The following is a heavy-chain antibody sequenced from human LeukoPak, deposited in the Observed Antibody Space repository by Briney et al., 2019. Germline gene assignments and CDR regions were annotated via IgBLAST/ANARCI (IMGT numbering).Heavy chain of an antibody. J-gene: IGHJ5*02. V-gene: IGHV4-38-2*02. D-gene: IGHD3-10*01. CDR3: ARDRSDGSGSWFGWFDP. Sequence: PSETLSLTCTVSGYSISSGYYWGWIRQPPGKGLEWIGSIYHSGSTYYNPSLKSRVTISVDTSKNQFSLKLSSVTAADTAVYYFARDRSDGSGSWFGWFDPWAQGTLVTVSS. CDR2: IYHSGST. CDR1: GYSISSGYY.